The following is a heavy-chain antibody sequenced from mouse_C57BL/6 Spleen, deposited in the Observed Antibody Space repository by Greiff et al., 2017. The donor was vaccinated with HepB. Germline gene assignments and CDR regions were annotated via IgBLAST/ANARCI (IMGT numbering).Heavy chain of an antibody. V-gene: IGHV7-1*01. CDR1: GFTFSDFY. CDR2: SRNKANDYTT. CDR3: ARDGDGYYVDYAMDY. J-gene: IGHJ4*01. D-gene: IGHD2-3*01. Sequence: EVKLQESGGGLVQSGRSLRLSCATSGFTFSDFYMEWVRQAPGKGLEWIAASRNKANDYTTESSASVKGRFIVSRDTSQSILYLQMNALRAEDTAIYYCARDGDGYYVDYAMDYWGQGTSVTVSS.